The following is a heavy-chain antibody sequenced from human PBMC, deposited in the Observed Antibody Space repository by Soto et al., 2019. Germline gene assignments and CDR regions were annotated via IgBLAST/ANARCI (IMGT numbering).Heavy chain of an antibody. CDR3: ARDENSFDY. Sequence: GGSLRLSCAASGFTLTSHWMKWVRQAPGKGLEWVASIKENGREMYYVDSVRGRFTISRDIAKNSLYLQMSSLRAEDTAMYYCARDENSFDYWGQGTQVTVSS. J-gene: IGHJ4*02. CDR1: GFTLTSHW. CDR2: IKENGREM. V-gene: IGHV3-7*03.